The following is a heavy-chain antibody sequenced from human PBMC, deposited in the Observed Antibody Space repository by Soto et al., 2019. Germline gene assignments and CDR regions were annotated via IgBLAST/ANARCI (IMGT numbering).Heavy chain of an antibody. D-gene: IGHD1-20*01. CDR3: VHRTWYTTYHS. CDR2: IYWNDDK. Sequence: SGPTLVNPTQTLTLTCTFSGFSFSTSGEGVGWIRQPPGKSLEWLAIIYWNDDKRYSPSLKSRLTITKDTSKNQVVLTMTNMDPVDTGTYFCVHRTWYTTYHSWGQGALVTVSS. V-gene: IGHV2-5*01. CDR1: GFSFSTSGEG. J-gene: IGHJ4*02.